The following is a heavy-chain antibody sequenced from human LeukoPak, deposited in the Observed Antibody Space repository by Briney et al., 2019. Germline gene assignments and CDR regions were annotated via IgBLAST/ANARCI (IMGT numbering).Heavy chain of an antibody. CDR2: VYYTGNT. CDR3: ARGAESHYDRHLDY. Sequence: SETLSLTCTVSGGSISTYYWSWIRQPPAKGLEWIGYVYYTGNTDYNPSLKSRVTISVDTSKKQFSLNLRSVSAADTAVYYCARGAESHYDRHLDYWGQGTLVTVSS. CDR1: GGSISTYY. D-gene: IGHD1-26*01. J-gene: IGHJ4*02. V-gene: IGHV4-59*01.